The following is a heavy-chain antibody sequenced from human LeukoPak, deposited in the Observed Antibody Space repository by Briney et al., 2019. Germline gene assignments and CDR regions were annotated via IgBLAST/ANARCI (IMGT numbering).Heavy chain of an antibody. CDR3: ARDFKAYYDILTGYYRGVLFDY. D-gene: IGHD3-9*01. Sequence: ASVKVSCKASGYTFTGYYMHWVRQAPGQGLEWMGWINPNSGGTNYAQEFQGRVTMTRDTSISTAYMELSRLRSDDTAVYYCARDFKAYYDILTGYYRGVLFDYWGQGTLVTVSS. CDR1: GYTFTGYY. J-gene: IGHJ4*02. CDR2: INPNSGGT. V-gene: IGHV1-2*02.